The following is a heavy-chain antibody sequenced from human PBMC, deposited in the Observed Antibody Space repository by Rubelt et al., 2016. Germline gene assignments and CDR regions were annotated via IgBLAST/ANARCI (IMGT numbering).Heavy chain of an antibody. V-gene: IGHV3-21*04. CDR1: SRSG. Sequence: SRSGMHWVRQAPGKGLEWVSSISSRSGSIYYADSVKGRFTLSRDISRNTLYLQMNSLRAEDTAVYYCAKWYGGWSYFDYWGQGTLVTVSS. CDR2: ISSRSGSI. J-gene: IGHJ4*02. CDR3: AKWYGGWSYFDY. D-gene: IGHD3-10*01.